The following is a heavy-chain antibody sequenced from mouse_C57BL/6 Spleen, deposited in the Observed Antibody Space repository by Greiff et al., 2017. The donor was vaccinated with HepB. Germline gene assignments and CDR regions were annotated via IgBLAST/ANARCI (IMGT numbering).Heavy chain of an antibody. CDR1: GYTFTDYY. J-gene: IGHJ1*03. V-gene: IGHV1-26*01. CDR2: INPNNGGT. D-gene: IGHD2-5*01. CDR3: ARDYSNLWYFDV. Sequence: EVQLQQSGPELVKPGASVKISCKASGYTFTDYYMNWVKQSHGKSLEWIGDINPNNGGTSYNQKFKGKATLTVDKSSSTAYMELRSLTSEDSAVYYCARDYSNLWYFDVWGTGTTVTVSS.